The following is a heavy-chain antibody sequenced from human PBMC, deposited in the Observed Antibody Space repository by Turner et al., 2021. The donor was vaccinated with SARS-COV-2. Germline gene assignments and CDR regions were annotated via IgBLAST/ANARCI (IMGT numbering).Heavy chain of an antibody. Sequence: QVQLQESGPGLVKPSGTLSLTCAASGRSISSSKWWSWGRQPPGKGLEWIGEIYNSGSTNYNPSLKSRVTISVDKSKNQFYLKLSSVTAADTAVYYCARGAVELPVYYYYGMDVWGQGTTVTVSS. CDR3: ARGAVELPVYYYYGMDV. D-gene: IGHD1-7*01. J-gene: IGHJ6*02. CDR2: IYNSGST. CDR1: GRSISSSKW. V-gene: IGHV4-4*02.